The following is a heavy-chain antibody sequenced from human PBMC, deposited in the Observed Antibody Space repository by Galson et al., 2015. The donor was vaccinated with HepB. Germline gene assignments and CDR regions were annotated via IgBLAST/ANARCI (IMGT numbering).Heavy chain of an antibody. CDR2: ISSSSSYI. CDR1: GFTFSSYS. V-gene: IGHV3-21*01. Sequence: SLRLSCAASGFTFSSYSMNWVRQAPGKGLEWVSSISSSSSYIYYADSVKGRFTISRDNAKNSLYLQMNSLRAEDTAVYYCARDSHLWFGKATLDYCGQGTLVTASS. CDR3: ARDSHLWFGKATLDY. J-gene: IGHJ4*02. D-gene: IGHD3-10*01.